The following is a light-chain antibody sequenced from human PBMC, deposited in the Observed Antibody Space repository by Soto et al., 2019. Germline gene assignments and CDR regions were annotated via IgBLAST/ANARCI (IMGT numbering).Light chain of an antibody. CDR3: QSRSSWPPVLT. CDR2: DAS. J-gene: IGKJ4*01. CDR1: QSVKTY. Sequence: ETVLTQSPATLSLSPWERATLSCRASQSVKTYLAWYQQKPGQVPRLLIYDASNRATGIPARFSGSGSGTDFTLTISSLAPEDFAVYYCQSRSSWPPVLTFGGGTKVEIK. V-gene: IGKV3-11*01.